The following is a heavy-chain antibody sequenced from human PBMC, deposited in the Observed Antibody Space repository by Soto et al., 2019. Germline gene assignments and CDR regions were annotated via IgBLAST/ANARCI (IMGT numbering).Heavy chain of an antibody. CDR1: GFTFSSYG. D-gene: IGHD1-26*01. CDR3: AKDRYSGTYPTDFDY. J-gene: IGHJ4*02. CDR2: ISYDGGNE. Sequence: QVRLVQSGGGVVQPGRSLRLSCAGSGFTFSSYGIHWVRQAPGKGLEWVALISYDGGNEKYTESVKDRFTISRDDSHNVAYLQMSSLRTEDTAMYYCAKDRYSGTYPTDFDYWGQGSLVTVSS. V-gene: IGHV3-30*18.